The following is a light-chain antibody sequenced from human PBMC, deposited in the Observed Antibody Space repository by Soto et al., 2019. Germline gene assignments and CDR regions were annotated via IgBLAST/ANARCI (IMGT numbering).Light chain of an antibody. Sequence: IQLTQSPSSLSASVGDRVTITCRASQDINSYLAWYQQKPGKAPNLLIHAGTSLQSGVPSRFSGSGSGTEFTLTISSLQPEDFATYYCQQLHVYPSTFGGGTKVE. J-gene: IGKJ4*01. CDR3: QQLHVYPST. CDR2: AGT. CDR1: QDINSY. V-gene: IGKV1-9*01.